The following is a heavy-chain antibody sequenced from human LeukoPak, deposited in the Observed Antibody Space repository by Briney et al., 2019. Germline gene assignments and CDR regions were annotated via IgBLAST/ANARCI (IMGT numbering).Heavy chain of an antibody. D-gene: IGHD3-10*01. CDR3: ARKGLLWFGELLKGSWFDP. J-gene: IGHJ5*02. CDR2: INHSGST. Sequence: KTSETLSLTCTVSGDSISSYYWSWIRQPPGKGLEWIGEINHSGSTNYNPSLKSRVTISVDTSKNQFSLKLSSVTAADTAVYYCARKGLLWFGELLKGSWFDPWGQGTLVTVSS. CDR1: GDSISSYY. V-gene: IGHV4-34*01.